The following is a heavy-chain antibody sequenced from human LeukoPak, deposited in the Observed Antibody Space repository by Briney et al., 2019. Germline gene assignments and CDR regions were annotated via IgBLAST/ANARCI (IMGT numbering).Heavy chain of an antibody. CDR1: GSTFSSYA. CDR2: ISGSGDST. Sequence: GGSLRLSCAASGSTFSSYAMSWVRQAPGKGLEWVSTISGSGDSTYYAGSVKGRFTISRDNSKNTLYLQMNSLRAEDTALYYCANTYYDFWSGYSFDYWGQGTLVTVSS. J-gene: IGHJ4*02. D-gene: IGHD3-3*01. V-gene: IGHV3-23*01. CDR3: ANTYYDFWSGYSFDY.